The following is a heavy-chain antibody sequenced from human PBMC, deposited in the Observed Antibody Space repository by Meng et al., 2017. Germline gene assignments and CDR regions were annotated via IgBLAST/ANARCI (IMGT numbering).Heavy chain of an antibody. J-gene: IGHJ4*02. V-gene: IGHV6-1*01. CDR2: AYYRSKWYH. Sequence: QIQLPQAGPGLVKPSQTLSLICAISGDSVSSNSAAWNWIRQSPSRGLEWLGRAYYRSKWYHDYAESVKSRISIDPDTSKNQFSLQLRSVTPEDSAVYYCARGSYSFDSWGQRTLVTVSS. CDR3: ARGSYSFDS. D-gene: IGHD1-26*01. CDR1: GDSVSSNSAA.